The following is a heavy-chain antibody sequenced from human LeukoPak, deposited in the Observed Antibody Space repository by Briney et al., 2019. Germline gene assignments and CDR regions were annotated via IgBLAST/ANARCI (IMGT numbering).Heavy chain of an antibody. CDR1: GFTFSSYG. CDR3: ARRADYGDYVWVGAFDI. Sequence: GGSLRLSCAASGFTFSSYGMTWVRQAPGKGLEWLANIRKDGSVKYYVDSVKGRFTISRDNAKNSLYLQMNSLRAEDTAVYYCARRADYGDYVWVGAFDIWGQGTMVTVSS. CDR2: IRKDGSVK. D-gene: IGHD4-17*01. J-gene: IGHJ3*02. V-gene: IGHV3-7*01.